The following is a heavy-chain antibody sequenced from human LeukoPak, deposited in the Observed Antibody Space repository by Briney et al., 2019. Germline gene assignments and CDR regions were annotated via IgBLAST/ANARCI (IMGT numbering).Heavy chain of an antibody. V-gene: IGHV3-64*01. CDR3: ARDAEEQQLVGNNWFDP. D-gene: IGHD6-13*01. CDR1: GFTFSSYA. CDR2: ISSNGGST. J-gene: IGHJ5*02. Sequence: GGSLRLSCAASGFTFSSYAMHWVRQAPGKGLEYVSAISSNGGSTYYANSVKGRFTIPRDNSKNTLYLQMGSLRAEDMAVYYCARDAEEQQLVGNNWFDPWGQGTLVTVSS.